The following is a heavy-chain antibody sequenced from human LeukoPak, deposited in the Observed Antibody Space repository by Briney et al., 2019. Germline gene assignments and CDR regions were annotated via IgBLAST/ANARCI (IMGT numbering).Heavy chain of an antibody. D-gene: IGHD1/OR15-1a*01. CDR2: VHLGGST. V-gene: IGHV4-4*02. Sequence: SGTLSLTCGVSGGSISSTNWWTWVRQPPGKGLEWIGEVHLGGSTNYNPSLESRVTISVDKSENHISLKPTSVTAADTAVYYCARWNNGDDYWGQGTLVTVSS. J-gene: IGHJ4*02. CDR3: ARWNNGDDY. CDR1: GGSISSTNW.